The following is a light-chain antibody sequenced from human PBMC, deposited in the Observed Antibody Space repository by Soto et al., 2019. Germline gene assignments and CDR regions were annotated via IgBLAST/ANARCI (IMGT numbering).Light chain of an antibody. CDR2: DAS. CDR1: QSISSW. J-gene: IGKJ1*01. CDR3: QQYNSYSGT. V-gene: IGKV1-5*01. Sequence: DIQMTQSPSTLSASVGDRVTITCRASQSISSWLAWYQQKPGKAPKLLIYDASSLESGVPSRFSGSGSGTEVTLTNSSLQADDFATYYCQQYNSYSGTFGLGTKVEIK.